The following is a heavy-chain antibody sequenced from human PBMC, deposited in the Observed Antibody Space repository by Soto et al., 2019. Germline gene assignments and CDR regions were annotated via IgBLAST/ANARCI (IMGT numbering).Heavy chain of an antibody. Sequence: QVQLQESGPGLVRPSQTLSLTCTVSGASISSDTYYWNWVRQHPGKGLEWIGYIYYSGSTYYNPSLKSRVNISVDTSKNHFSLKLRSVTAADTAVYYCARYQVETAMGALDYWGQGILVTVSS. CDR1: GASISSDTYY. J-gene: IGHJ4*02. D-gene: IGHD5-18*01. V-gene: IGHV4-31*03. CDR2: IYYSGST. CDR3: ARYQVETAMGALDY.